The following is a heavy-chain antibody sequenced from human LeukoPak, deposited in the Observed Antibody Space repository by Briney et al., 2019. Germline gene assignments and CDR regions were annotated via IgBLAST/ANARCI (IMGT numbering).Heavy chain of an antibody. D-gene: IGHD3-16*02. V-gene: IGHV3-48*03. CDR1: GFTFSSYA. CDR3: AREVPAYDYVWGSYRPFDY. Sequence: GGSLRLSCAASGFTFSSYAMSWVRQAPGKGLEWVSGISGTGSTIYYADSVKGRFPISRDNAKNSMYLQIHSLRAEDTAVYYCAREVPAYDYVWGSYRPFDYWGQGTLVTVSS. CDR2: ISGTGSTI. J-gene: IGHJ4*02.